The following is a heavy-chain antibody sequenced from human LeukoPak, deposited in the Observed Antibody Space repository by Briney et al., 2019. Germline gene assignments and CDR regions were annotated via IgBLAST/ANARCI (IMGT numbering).Heavy chain of an antibody. CDR3: ARVMYYYDSSGYSGGDFDY. Sequence: SQTLSLTCTVSGGSISSGDYCWSWIRQPPGKGLEWIGYIYYSGSTYYNPSLKSRVTISVDTSKNQFSLKLSSVTAADTAVYYCARVMYYYDSSGYSGGDFDYWAREPWSPSPQ. CDR2: IYYSGST. CDR1: GGSISSGDYC. J-gene: IGHJ4*02. V-gene: IGHV4-30-4*01. D-gene: IGHD3-22*01.